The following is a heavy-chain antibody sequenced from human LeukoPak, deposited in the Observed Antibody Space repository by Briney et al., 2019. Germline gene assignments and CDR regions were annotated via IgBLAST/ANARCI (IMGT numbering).Heavy chain of an antibody. Sequence: TGGSLRLSCAASGFTFDDYGMNWVRQTPGKGLEWVSGINWNGGSTGYADSVRGRFTISRDNAKNSLYLQMNSLRAEDTALYYCARVNYGILTGYSWGGDFWGQGTLVTVSS. CDR1: GFTFDDYG. J-gene: IGHJ4*02. CDR3: ARVNYGILTGYSWGGDF. V-gene: IGHV3-20*04. D-gene: IGHD3-9*01. CDR2: INWNGGST.